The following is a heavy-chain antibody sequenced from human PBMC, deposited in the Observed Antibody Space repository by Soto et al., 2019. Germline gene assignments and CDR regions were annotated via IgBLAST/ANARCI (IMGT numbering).Heavy chain of an antibody. CDR3: ARLCRIAAEDS. J-gene: IGHJ5*01. D-gene: IGHD6-6*01. CDR1: GGSIRTYS. CDR2: IIPILGPA. Sequence: QVQLVQSGAEVKKPGSSVKVSCKASGGSIRTYSVSWVRQAPGQGLEWMGGIIPILGPAKYAQKFQGRVTLPADESTSTVYMELRSLRSADTAVYYGARLCRIAAEDSWGQGTRVAVPS. V-gene: IGHV1-69*16.